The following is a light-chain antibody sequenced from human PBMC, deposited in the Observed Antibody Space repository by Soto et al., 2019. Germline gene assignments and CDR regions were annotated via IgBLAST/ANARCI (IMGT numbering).Light chain of an antibody. CDR3: SSYTTSHTVI. CDR1: SSDVGAYNY. J-gene: IGLJ2*01. V-gene: IGLV2-14*01. CDR2: DVD. Sequence: QSALTQPASVSGSPGQSITISCTGTSSDVGAYNYVSWYQPNPGKAPKLMIYDVDNRPSGVSNRFSGSKSGNTASLTISGLQTEDETDYYCSSYTTSHTVIFGGGTKLTVL.